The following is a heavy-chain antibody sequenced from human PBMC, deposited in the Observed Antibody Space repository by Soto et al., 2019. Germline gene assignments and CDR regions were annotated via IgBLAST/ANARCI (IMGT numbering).Heavy chain of an antibody. CDR1: SGSISSYY. D-gene: IGHD2-15*01. CDR2: IYYSGST. J-gene: IGHJ6*02. Sequence: SETLSLTCTVSSGSISSYYWSWIRQPPGKGLEWIGYIYYSGSTNYNPSLKSRVTISVDTSKNQFSLKLSSVTAADTAVYYCARDRVVAAQKTYYYYGMDVWGQGTTVTVSS. V-gene: IGHV4-59*01. CDR3: ARDRVVAAQKTYYYYGMDV.